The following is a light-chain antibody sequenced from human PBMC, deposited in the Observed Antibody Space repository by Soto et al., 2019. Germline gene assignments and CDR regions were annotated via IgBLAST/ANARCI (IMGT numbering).Light chain of an antibody. CDR1: QSISSW. J-gene: IGKJ1*01. CDR3: QHYNTYPWT. CDR2: KAS. V-gene: IGKV1-5*03. Sequence: DIQMTQSPSTLSASVGDRVTVTCRASQSISSWLAWYQQKAGKAPKLLLYKASALESGVPSRFSGSGSGTEFTLTISSLEPEDFATYYCQHYNTYPWTFGQGTKVEIK.